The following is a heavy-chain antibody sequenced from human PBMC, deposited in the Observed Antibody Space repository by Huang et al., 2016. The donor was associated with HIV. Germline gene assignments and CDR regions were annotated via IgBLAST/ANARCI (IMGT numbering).Heavy chain of an antibody. CDR1: GYTFTDYQ. D-gene: IGHD3-22*01. CDR2: INPNTGHP. V-gene: IGHV7-4-1*02. J-gene: IGHJ4*02. CDR3: ARDSGYYRYFDY. Sequence: QVQLVQSGSELKKPGASVKVSCKVSGYTFTDYQISWVRQAPGQGLEWMVWINPNTGHPTYSQGFTGRFVFSLYTSVSTAYLQISSLKAEDTAVYFCARDSGYYRYFDYWGQGTLVTVSS.